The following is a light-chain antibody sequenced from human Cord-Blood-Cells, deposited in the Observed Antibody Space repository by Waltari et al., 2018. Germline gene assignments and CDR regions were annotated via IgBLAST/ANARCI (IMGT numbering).Light chain of an antibody. Sequence: QSALNQPASVSGSPGQSITISCTGTSSDVGSYNLVSWYQQHPGKAPKLMIYEGSKRPSGVSNRFSGSKSGNTASLPISGLQAEDEADYYCCSYAGSSTWVFGGGTKLTVL. CDR2: EGS. CDR3: CSYAGSSTWV. J-gene: IGLJ3*02. V-gene: IGLV2-23*01. CDR1: SSDVGSYNL.